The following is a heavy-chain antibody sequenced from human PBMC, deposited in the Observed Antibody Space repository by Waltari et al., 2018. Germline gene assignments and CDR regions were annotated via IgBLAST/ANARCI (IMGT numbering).Heavy chain of an antibody. CDR1: GGSIISAAYS. J-gene: IGHJ2*01. CDR2: MYYSGRT. Sequence: QLQLQESGPGLVKPSETLSLTCVVSGGSIISAAYSWGWVRQPPGKGLEFIGSMYYSGRTYSKPSLKSRFTISVDTSQNQFSLRLSSVTAADTAVYYCARQDYYYVKGYFDLWGRGTLVTVSS. V-gene: IGHV4-39*01. D-gene: IGHD3-22*01. CDR3: ARQDYYYVKGYFDL.